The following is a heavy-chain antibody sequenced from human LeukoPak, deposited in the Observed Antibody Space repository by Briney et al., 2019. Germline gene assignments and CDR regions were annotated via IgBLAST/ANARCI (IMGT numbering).Heavy chain of an antibody. Sequence: GRSLRLSCAASGFTFGAYSMHWVRQVPGKDLEWVSGISWNSGTIDYVDSVRGRFTISRDNAKSSLYLQMNSLRADDTALYYCAKGDWGSPFDSWGQGTLVAVSS. D-gene: IGHD7-27*01. CDR1: GFTFGAYS. J-gene: IGHJ4*02. V-gene: IGHV3-9*01. CDR3: AKGDWGSPFDS. CDR2: ISWNSGTI.